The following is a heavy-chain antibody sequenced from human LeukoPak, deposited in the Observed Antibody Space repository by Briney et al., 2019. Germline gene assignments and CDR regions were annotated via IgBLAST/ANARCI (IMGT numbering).Heavy chain of an antibody. J-gene: IGHJ5*02. CDR3: ARGGMTIFGVVKRRFDP. CDR1: GYSISSGYY. D-gene: IGHD3-3*01. Sequence: SETLSLTCTVSGYSISSGYYWSWIRQPPGKGLEWIGEINHSGSTNYNPSLKSRVTISVDTSKNQFSLKLSSVTAADTAVYYCARGGMTIFGVVKRRFDPWGQGTLVTVSS. V-gene: IGHV4-38-2*02. CDR2: INHSGST.